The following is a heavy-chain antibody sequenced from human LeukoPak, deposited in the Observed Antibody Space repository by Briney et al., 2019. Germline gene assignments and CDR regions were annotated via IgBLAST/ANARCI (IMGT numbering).Heavy chain of an antibody. CDR2: ISSSSGYI. D-gene: IGHD2-2*01. Sequence: GGSLRLSCAASGFTFSSYSMNWVRQAPGKGLEWVSSISSSSGYIYYADSVKGRFTISRDNAKNSLHLQMNSLRAEDTAVYYCLGYCSSTSCYGEIGYWGQGTLVTVSS. CDR3: LGYCSSTSCYGEIGY. V-gene: IGHV3-21*01. CDR1: GFTFSSYS. J-gene: IGHJ4*02.